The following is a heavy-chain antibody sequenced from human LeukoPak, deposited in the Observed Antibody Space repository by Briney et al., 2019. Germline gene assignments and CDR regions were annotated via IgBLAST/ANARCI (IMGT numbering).Heavy chain of an antibody. Sequence: ASVKVSCKASGYTFTGYYMHWVRQAPGQGLEWMGWINPNSGGTNYARKFQGRVTMTRDTSISTAYMELSRLRSDDTAVYYCARGWFGELWGDYWGQGTLVTVSS. CDR2: INPNSGGT. CDR1: GYTFTGYY. D-gene: IGHD3-10*01. V-gene: IGHV1-2*02. CDR3: ARGWFGELWGDY. J-gene: IGHJ4*02.